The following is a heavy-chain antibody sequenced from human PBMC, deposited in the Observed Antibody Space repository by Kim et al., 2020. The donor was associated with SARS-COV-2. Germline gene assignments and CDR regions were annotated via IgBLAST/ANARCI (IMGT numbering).Heavy chain of an antibody. CDR2: ISYDGSNK. J-gene: IGHJ5*01. D-gene: IGHD7-27*01. Sequence: GGSLRLSCAASGFTFSSYAMHWVRQAPGKGLEWVAVISYDGSNKYYADSVKGRFTISRDNSENTLYLQMNSLRAEDTAVYYCARDEGKRPASLLGINWF. CDR1: GFTFSSYA. V-gene: IGHV3-30*04. CDR3: ARDEGKRPASLLGINWF.